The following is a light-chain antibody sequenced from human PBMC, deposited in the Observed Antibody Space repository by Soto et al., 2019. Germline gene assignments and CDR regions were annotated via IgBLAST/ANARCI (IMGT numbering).Light chain of an antibody. V-gene: IGKV3D-15*01. CDR1: QSVSSSY. Sequence: DIVLTQSPVTLSLSPGERATLSCRASQSVSSSYLAWYQQKPGQAPRLLIYGASTRATGIPARFSGSGSGTEFTLTISSLQSEDFAVYYCQQYKDWPITFGQGTRLEIK. J-gene: IGKJ5*01. CDR2: GAS. CDR3: QQYKDWPIT.